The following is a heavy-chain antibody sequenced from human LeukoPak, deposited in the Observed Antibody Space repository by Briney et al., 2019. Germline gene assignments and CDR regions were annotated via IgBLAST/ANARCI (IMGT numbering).Heavy chain of an antibody. CDR3: AREGYGSWPYLDY. J-gene: IGHJ4*02. V-gene: IGHV1-46*01. CDR1: GYTFTSYY. D-gene: IGHD3-10*01. CDR2: INTNDGGT. Sequence: ASVKVSCKASGYTFTSYYMHWVRQAPGQGLAWMGRINTNDGGTNYAQKFQGRVTMTRDMSTSTVYMELSSLRSEDTAVYYCAREGYGSWPYLDYWGQGTLVTVSS.